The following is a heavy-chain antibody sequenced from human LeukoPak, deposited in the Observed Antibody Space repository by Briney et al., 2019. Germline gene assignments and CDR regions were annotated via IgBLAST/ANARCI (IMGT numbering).Heavy chain of an antibody. CDR3: ARGRWELLGGYYFDY. J-gene: IGHJ4*02. CDR1: GGSISSHY. CDR2: IYYSGST. Sequence: SETLSLTCTVSGGSISSHYWSWIRQPPGKGLVWIGYIYYSGSTNYNPSLESRVTISVDTSKNQFSLKLSSVTAADTAVYYCARGRWELLGGYYFDYWGQGTLVTVSS. D-gene: IGHD1-26*01. V-gene: IGHV4-59*11.